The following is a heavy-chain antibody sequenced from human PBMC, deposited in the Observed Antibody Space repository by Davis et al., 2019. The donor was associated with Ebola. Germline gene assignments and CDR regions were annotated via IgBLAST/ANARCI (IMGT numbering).Heavy chain of an antibody. Sequence: GGSLRLSCAASGFTFSSYGMHWVRQAPGKGLEWVAVISYDGSNKYYADSVKGRFTISRDNAKNSLYLQMNSLRDEDTAVYYCARDRYDYGDHWGQGTLVTVSS. CDR2: ISYDGSNK. J-gene: IGHJ4*02. CDR1: GFTFSSYG. V-gene: IGHV3-30*03. D-gene: IGHD4-17*01. CDR3: ARDRYDYGDH.